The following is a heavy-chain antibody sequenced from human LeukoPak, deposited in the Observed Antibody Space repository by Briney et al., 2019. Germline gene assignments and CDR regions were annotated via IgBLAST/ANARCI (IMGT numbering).Heavy chain of an antibody. V-gene: IGHV1-46*01. CDR1: GYTFTNYY. Sequence: ASVKVSCKASGYTFTNYYMHWVRQAPGQGFEWMGVINPNGGSTRFAQKFQGRLTMTRDTSTSTVYMELSSLRSEDTAVYYCASNPPRTGDFNYWGQGALVTVSS. CDR3: ASNPPRTGDFNY. D-gene: IGHD7-27*01. CDR2: INPNGGST. J-gene: IGHJ4*02.